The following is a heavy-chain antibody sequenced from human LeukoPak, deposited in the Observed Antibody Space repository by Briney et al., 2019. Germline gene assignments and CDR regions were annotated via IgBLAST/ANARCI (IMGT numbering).Heavy chain of an antibody. D-gene: IGHD2/OR15-2a*01. CDR2: IYTSGST. CDR3: ARDRISAVADAFDI. Sequence: SETLSLACSVPGGSLSGYYWSWIRQPAGKGLEWIGRIYTSGSTNYSPSLQSRVTMSVDTSKNQFSLKLSSVTAADTAVYYCARDRISAVADAFDIWGQGTMVTVSS. CDR1: GGSLSGYY. J-gene: IGHJ3*02. V-gene: IGHV4-4*07.